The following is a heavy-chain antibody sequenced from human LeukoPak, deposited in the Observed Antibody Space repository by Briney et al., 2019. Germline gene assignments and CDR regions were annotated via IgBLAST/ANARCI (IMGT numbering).Heavy chain of an antibody. CDR3: ARYCGGDCYGMDV. Sequence: GGSLRLSCAASGFTFSNYGLNWVRQAPGKGLEWVANIKQDGSEKHYVDAVKGRFTISRDNAKNSLYLQMNSLRAEDTAVYYCARYCGGDCYGMDVWGQGTTVTVSS. V-gene: IGHV3-7*01. D-gene: IGHD2-21*01. CDR2: IKQDGSEK. J-gene: IGHJ6*02. CDR1: GFTFSNYG.